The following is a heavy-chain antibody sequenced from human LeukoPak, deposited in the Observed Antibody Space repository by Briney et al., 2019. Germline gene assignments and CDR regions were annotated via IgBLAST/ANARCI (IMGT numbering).Heavy chain of an antibody. CDR1: GYTFTSYY. Sequence: GASVKVSCKASGYTFTSYYMHWVRQAPGQGLEWMGIINPSGGSTSYAQKFQGRVTMTRDTSTSTVYMELSSLRSEDTAVYYCAREGITMVRGTNYYYYHGMDVWGKGTTVTVSS. CDR2: INPSGGST. CDR3: AREGITMVRGTNYYYYHGMDV. D-gene: IGHD3-10*01. V-gene: IGHV1-46*01. J-gene: IGHJ6*04.